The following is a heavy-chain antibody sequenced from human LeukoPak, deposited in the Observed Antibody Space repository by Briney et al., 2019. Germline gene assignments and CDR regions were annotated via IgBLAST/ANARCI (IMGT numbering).Heavy chain of an antibody. D-gene: IGHD6-19*01. J-gene: IGHJ4*02. Sequence: GGSLRLSCAASGFTFRKYGMNWVRQAPGKGLEWVSSISSGSSYIYYADSVKGRFTISRDNAKNSLYLQMNSLRAEDTAVYYCARARTMYSSGWYQVVNFDYWGQGTLVTVSS. CDR2: ISSGSSYI. CDR1: GFTFRKYG. CDR3: ARARTMYSSGWYQVVNFDY. V-gene: IGHV3-21*01.